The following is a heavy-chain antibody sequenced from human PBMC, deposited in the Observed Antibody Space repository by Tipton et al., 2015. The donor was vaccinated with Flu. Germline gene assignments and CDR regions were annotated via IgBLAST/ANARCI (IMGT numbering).Heavy chain of an antibody. Sequence: LRLSCTVSRGSIRNSYWSWIRLPPGKGLEWIGYVYHSGRTNYSPSFKSRVTISVDTSKSQFSLKLNSVTAADTAMYYCDSYGSESYWGQGTLVTVSS. CDR2: VYHSGRT. D-gene: IGHD3-10*01. CDR1: RGSIRNSY. CDR3: DSYGSESY. V-gene: IGHV4-59*03. J-gene: IGHJ4*02.